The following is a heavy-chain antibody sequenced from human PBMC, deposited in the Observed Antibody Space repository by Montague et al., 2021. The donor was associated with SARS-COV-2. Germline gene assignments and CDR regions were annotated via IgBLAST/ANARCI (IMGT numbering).Heavy chain of an antibody. V-gene: IGHV6-1*01. J-gene: IGHJ6*02. CDR2: TYYRSKWYN. D-gene: IGHD3-10*01. Sequence: CAISGDSVSSNSAAWNWIRQSPSRDLEWLGRTYYRSKWYNDYAVSVKSRITINPDTSRNQFSLQLNSVTPEDTAVCYCARGIWFGELLTGYYYYGMDVWGQGTTVTVSS. CDR1: GDSVSSNSAA. CDR3: ARGIWFGELLTGYYYYGMDV.